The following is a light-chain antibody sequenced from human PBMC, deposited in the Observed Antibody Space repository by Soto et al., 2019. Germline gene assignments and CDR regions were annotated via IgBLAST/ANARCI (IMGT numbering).Light chain of an antibody. J-gene: IGKJ1*01. Sequence: EIVLTQSPGTLPLSPGERATLSCRASQSVSSSYLAWYQQKPGQAPRLLIYGASSRATDTPDRFSGSGSGTDFTLTISRLEPEDFAVYYCQQYGSSPRTFGQGTKVEIK. CDR1: QSVSSSY. CDR3: QQYGSSPRT. V-gene: IGKV3-20*01. CDR2: GAS.